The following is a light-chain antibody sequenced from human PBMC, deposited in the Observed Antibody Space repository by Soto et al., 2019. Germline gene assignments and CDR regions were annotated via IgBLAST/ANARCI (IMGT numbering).Light chain of an antibody. CDR3: SSYTSSSSYV. CDR2: DVT. Sequence: SALTKPHTLYGSPRQSITLSCNGTSRDDRGYKYVSWYQQHPGKAPKLIIYDVTNRPSGISNRFSGSKSGNTASLTISGLQAEDEADYYCSSYTSSSSYVFGTGTKVTVL. J-gene: IGLJ1*01. CDR1: SRDDRGYKY. V-gene: IGLV2-14*01.